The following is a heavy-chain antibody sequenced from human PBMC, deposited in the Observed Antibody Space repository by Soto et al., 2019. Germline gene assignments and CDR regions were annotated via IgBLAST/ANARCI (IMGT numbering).Heavy chain of an antibody. Sequence: TLSLTCTVSGGSISSGGYYWSWIRQHPGKGLEWIGYIYYSGRTYYNPALHSRVSIAVDTTENQFYLKLTSVTAADTSVYSCARGSFSSSSSWFDPWGRGILVTVSS. V-gene: IGHV4-31*03. J-gene: IGHJ5*02. CDR3: ARGSFSSSSSWFDP. D-gene: IGHD6-6*01. CDR1: GGSISSGGYY. CDR2: IYYSGRT.